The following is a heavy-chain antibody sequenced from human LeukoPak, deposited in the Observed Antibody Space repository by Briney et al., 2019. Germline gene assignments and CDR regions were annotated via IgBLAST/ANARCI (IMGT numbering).Heavy chain of an antibody. CDR1: GGSFSGYY. D-gene: IGHD3-3*01. CDR3: QSRFLEWLLDY. J-gene: IGHJ4*02. Sequence: SETLSLTCAVYGGSFSGYYWSWIRQPPGKGLEWIGEINHSGSTNYNPSLKSRVTISVDTSKNQFSLKLNSVTAADTAMYYCQSRFLEWLLDYWGQGTLVTVSS. CDR2: INHSGST. V-gene: IGHV4-34*01.